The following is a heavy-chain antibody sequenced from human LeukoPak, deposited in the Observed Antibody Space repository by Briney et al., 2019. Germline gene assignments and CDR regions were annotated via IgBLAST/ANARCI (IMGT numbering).Heavy chain of an antibody. V-gene: IGHV3-30*04. CDR2: ISYNGRNK. J-gene: IGHJ4*02. CDR1: GFTFSSYA. CDR3: AREAEALDY. D-gene: IGHD6-25*01. Sequence: GGSLRLSCAASGFTFSSYAMHWVRQAPGKGLEWVALISYNGRNKYYADSAKGRFNISRDNSKNTLYLQMNSLRGEDTAVYYCAREAEALDYWGQGTLVTVSS.